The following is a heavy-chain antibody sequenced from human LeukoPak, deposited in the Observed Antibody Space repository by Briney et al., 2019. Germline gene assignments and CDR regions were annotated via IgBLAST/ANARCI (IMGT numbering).Heavy chain of an antibody. J-gene: IGHJ3*01. V-gene: IGHV3-48*02. CDR3: AREDDDWGPNTFDV. Sequence: TGGSLRLSCAASGFTFSSYSMNCVRQAPGKGLEWVSYINSGSSYMYYPDSVKGRFTISRDNAKNSLYLQMDSLRDEDTAVYYCAREDDDWGPNTFDVWGQGTVVTVSS. CDR1: GFTFSSYS. CDR2: INSGSSYM. D-gene: IGHD7-27*01.